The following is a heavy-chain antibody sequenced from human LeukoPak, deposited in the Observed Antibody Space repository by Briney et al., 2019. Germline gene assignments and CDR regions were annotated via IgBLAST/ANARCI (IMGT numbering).Heavy chain of an antibody. Sequence: PSETLSLTCTVSGGSIRNYYWSWIRQPPGKGLEWIGYMYYSGSTNYNPSLKSRATISMDTSKNQFSLKLNSVTAADTAVYYCARQIAWGVGRFDYWGQGTLATVSA. J-gene: IGHJ4*02. CDR1: GGSIRNYY. V-gene: IGHV4-59*08. D-gene: IGHD3-10*01. CDR2: MYYSGST. CDR3: ARQIAWGVGRFDY.